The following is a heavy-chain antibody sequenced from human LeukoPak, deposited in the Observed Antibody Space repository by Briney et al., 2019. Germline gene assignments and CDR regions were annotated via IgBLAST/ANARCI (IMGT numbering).Heavy chain of an antibody. Sequence: PGGSLRLSCAASGFTFSSYAMSWVRQAPGKGLEWVSAISGSGVSTYYADSVKRRFTISRDNSKNTLYLQMNSLRAEDTAVYYCAKASKAQLAPYYFDYWGQGTLVTVSS. CDR3: AKASKAQLAPYYFDY. CDR2: ISGSGVST. CDR1: GFTFSSYA. V-gene: IGHV3-23*01. J-gene: IGHJ4*02. D-gene: IGHD6-13*01.